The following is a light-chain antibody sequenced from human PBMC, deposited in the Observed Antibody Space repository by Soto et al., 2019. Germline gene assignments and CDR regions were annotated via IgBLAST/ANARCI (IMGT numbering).Light chain of an antibody. CDR2: GNS. Sequence: QSVLTQPPSVSGAPGQRVTISCTGYNSNIGAGYDVHWYQQLPGTAPKLLIYGNSNQPSGVPDRFSASKSGTSASLAITGLQAEDEADYYCQSYDSSLSGWVFGGGTKVTVL. CDR1: NSNIGAGYD. V-gene: IGLV1-40*01. CDR3: QSYDSSLSGWV. J-gene: IGLJ3*02.